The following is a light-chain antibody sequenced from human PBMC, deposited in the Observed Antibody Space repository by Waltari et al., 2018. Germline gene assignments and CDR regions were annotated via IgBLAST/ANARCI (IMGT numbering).Light chain of an antibody. J-gene: IGKJ1*01. V-gene: IGKV1-5*03. Sequence: DIQMTQSPSTLSASVGDRVPITCRASQTISSWLAWYQQNPGKAPKPLIYKASSLESGVPSRFSGSGSGTEFTLTISSLQPDDFATYYCQHYSSYSRTFGQGTKVDIK. CDR1: QTISSW. CDR2: KAS. CDR3: QHYSSYSRT.